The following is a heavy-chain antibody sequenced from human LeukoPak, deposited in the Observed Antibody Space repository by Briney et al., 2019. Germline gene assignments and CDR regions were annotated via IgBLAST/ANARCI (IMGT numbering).Heavy chain of an antibody. J-gene: IGHJ6*02. D-gene: IGHD2-21*01. Sequence: GGSLRLSCAASGFTFSSYGMHWVRQAPGKGLEWVAVIWYDGSNKYYADSVKGRFTISRDNSKNTLYLQTNSLRAEDTAVYYCARGSNSPSSYYYYYGMDVWGQGTTVTVSS. CDR3: ARGSNSPSSYYYYYGMDV. CDR2: IWYDGSNK. CDR1: GFTFSSYG. V-gene: IGHV3-33*01.